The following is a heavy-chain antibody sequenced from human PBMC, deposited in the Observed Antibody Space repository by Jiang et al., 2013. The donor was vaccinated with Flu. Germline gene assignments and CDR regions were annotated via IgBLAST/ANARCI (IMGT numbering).Heavy chain of an antibody. CDR2: IYYSGST. V-gene: IGHV4-59*01. CDR1: GGSISSYY. J-gene: IGHJ6*02. CDR3: ARGLEYYYDFWSGYYDYYYYGMDV. Sequence: GLVKPSETLSLTCTVSGGSISSYYWSWIRQPPGKGLEWIGYIYYSGSTNYNPSLKSRVTISVDTSKNQFSLKLSSVTAADTAVYYCARGLEYYYDFWSGYYDYYYYGMDVWGQGTTVTVSS. D-gene: IGHD3-3*01.